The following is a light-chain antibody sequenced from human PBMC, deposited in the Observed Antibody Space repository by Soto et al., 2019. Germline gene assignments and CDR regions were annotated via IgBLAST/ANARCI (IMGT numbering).Light chain of an antibody. V-gene: IGKV1-39*01. CDR3: QQNYTIPYT. CDR1: QSISTY. CDR2: AAS. Sequence: DIQMTQSPSSLPASVGDRVTLTCRASQSISTYLNWYQQKPGKAPKLLIYAASTLQTGVPSRLSGSGSGTDFTLTISSLQPEDFATYYCQQNYTIPYTFGQGTKVEIK. J-gene: IGKJ2*01.